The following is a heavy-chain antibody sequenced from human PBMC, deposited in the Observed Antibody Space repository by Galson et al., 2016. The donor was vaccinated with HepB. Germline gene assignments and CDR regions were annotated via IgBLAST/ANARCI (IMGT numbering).Heavy chain of an antibody. D-gene: IGHD1-1*01. CDR1: GFTFSSYA. V-gene: IGHV3-23*01. J-gene: IGHJ4*02. CDR3: ARGGLLERVY. CDR2: ISATGGST. Sequence: SLRLSCAASGFTFSSYAMSWVRQTPGKGLEWVSSISATGGSTHYADSVKGRFTISRDNSENTLYLQMDSLRAEDTALYYCARGGLLERVYWGRGTLVTVSS.